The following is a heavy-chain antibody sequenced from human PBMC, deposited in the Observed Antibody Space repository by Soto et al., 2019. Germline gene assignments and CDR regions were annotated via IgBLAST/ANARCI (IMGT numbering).Heavy chain of an antibody. V-gene: IGHV1-69*13. CDR3: ARERDSISATGKGFDY. J-gene: IGHJ4*02. D-gene: IGHD6-13*01. CDR2: IIPIFGTA. CDR1: GGTFSSYA. Sequence: ASVKVSCKASGGTFSSYAISWVRQAPGQGLEWMGGIIPIFGTANYAQKFQGRVTITADESTSTAYMELSSLRSEDTAVYYCARERDSISATGKGFDYWGQGTLVTVSS.